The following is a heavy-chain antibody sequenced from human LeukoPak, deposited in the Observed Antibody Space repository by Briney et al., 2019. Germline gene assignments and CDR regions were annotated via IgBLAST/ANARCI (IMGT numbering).Heavy chain of an antibody. CDR2: INPKSGAT. CDR1: GYTFTGYY. V-gene: IGHV1-2*02. Sequence: VASVTVSCKASGYTFTGYYTHWVRQAPGQGLEWMGWINPKSGATTYAQKFQDRVTLTRDTSINTAYMDLSGLTSDDTAVFYCAKGATEGYYYYYGLDVWGQGTTVTVSS. CDR3: AKGATEGYYYYYGLDV. J-gene: IGHJ6*02.